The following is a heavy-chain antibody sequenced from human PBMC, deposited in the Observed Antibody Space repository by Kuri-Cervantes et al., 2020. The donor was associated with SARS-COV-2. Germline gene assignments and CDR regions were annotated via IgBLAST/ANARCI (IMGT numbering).Heavy chain of an antibody. V-gene: IGHV3-15*01. CDR1: GFTFSNAW. J-gene: IGHJ4*02. CDR2: IKSRAEGGTT. CDR3: TTLGY. Sequence: GGSLRLSCAASGFTFSNAWLSWVRQAPGGGLECVGRIKSRAEGGTTDYPAPVKGRFTISRDDSKNTLYQQMNSLKTEDTAVYYCTTLGYWGQGTLVTVSS.